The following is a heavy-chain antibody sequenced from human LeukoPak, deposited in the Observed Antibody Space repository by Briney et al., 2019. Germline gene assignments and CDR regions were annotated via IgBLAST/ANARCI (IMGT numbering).Heavy chain of an antibody. J-gene: IGHJ4*01. CDR3: AKGLISHRSIGSSEKVD. V-gene: IGHV3-23*01. Sequence: GGSLRLSCAASGFTFSNYAMNWVRQAPGKGLEWVSSISNSGVSYADSVKGRLTISRDYSKNTLDLQMNSLRAEDTAIYYCAKGLISHRSIGSSEKVD. CDR1: GFTFSNYA. CDR2: ISNSGV. D-gene: IGHD3-10*01.